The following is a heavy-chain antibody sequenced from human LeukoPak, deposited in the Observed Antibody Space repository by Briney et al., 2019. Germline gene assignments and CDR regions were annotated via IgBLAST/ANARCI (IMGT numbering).Heavy chain of an antibody. CDR3: ARSIPYGSTWYGRSDY. CDR1: AFPFSSYS. J-gene: IGHJ4*02. Sequence: PGASLRLSCAASAFPFSSYSMTWVRQAPGKGLEWVANIKQDGTTKFYLDSVKGRFTISRDNALNSLYLQMISLRAEDTAIYYCARSIPYGSTWYGRSDYWGQGTLVTVSS. D-gene: IGHD2-21*01. V-gene: IGHV3-7*03. CDR2: IKQDGTTK.